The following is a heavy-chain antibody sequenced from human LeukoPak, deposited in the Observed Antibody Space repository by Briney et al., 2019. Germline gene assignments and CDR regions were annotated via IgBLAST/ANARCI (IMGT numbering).Heavy chain of an antibody. D-gene: IGHD3-22*01. V-gene: IGHV4-59*12. CDR3: AREAYYYDSSGYHGVGFDY. CDR2: IYYSGST. Sequence: SETLSLTCSVSGGSINNYYWSWIRQSPGKGLEWIGYIYYSGSTNYNPSLKSRVTMSVDTSKNQFSLKLSSVTAADTAVYYCAREAYYYDSSGYHGVGFDYWGQGTLVTVSS. CDR1: GGSINNYY. J-gene: IGHJ4*02.